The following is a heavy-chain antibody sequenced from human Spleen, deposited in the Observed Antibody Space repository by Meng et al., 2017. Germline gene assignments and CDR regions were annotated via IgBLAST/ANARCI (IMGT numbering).Heavy chain of an antibody. Sequence: QWQLQQWGVGLLKPSATPSLTCVVSGGSFSDYYWSWIRQPPGKGLEWIGEINHSGSTNYNPSLESRATISVDTSQNNLSLKLSSVTAADSAVYYCARGPTTMAHDFDYWGQGTLVTVSS. D-gene: IGHD4-11*01. V-gene: IGHV4-34*01. CDR3: ARGPTTMAHDFDY. J-gene: IGHJ4*02. CDR2: INHSGST. CDR1: GGSFSDYY.